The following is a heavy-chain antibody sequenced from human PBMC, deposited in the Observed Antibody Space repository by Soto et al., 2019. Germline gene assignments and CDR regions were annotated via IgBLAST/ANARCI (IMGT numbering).Heavy chain of an antibody. J-gene: IGHJ4*02. V-gene: IGHV4-39*01. CDR1: SGSISVTNVF. CDR3: ARRSVRHIDY. Sequence: SETLSLTCSVSSGSISVTNVFWGWVRQPPGKGLEWIGNIDYSGTAYFSPSLATRVTFHVDTSKNQFSLTLYSVNAADTAVYYCARRSVRHIDYWGQGILGIASS. CDR2: IDYSGTA.